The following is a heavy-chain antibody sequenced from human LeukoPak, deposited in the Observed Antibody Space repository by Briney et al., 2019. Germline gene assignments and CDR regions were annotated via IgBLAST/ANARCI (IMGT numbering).Heavy chain of an antibody. Sequence: GGSLRLSCAASGFTFSNYWMAWVRQAPGKGLEWVANIKQDGGEKYYVDSVKGRFTISRDNAENSLFLQMTGLRAEDTAVYYCARDKVVGATKFDSWGQGTLISVSS. CDR1: GFTFSNYW. CDR3: ARDKVVGATKFDS. CDR2: IKQDGGEK. D-gene: IGHD1-26*01. V-gene: IGHV3-7*01. J-gene: IGHJ4*02.